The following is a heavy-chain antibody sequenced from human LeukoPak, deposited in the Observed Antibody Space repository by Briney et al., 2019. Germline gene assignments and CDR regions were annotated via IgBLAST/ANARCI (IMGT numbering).Heavy chain of an antibody. CDR2: IYSGGST. CDR3: ARGYSSSWYRYYYYYGMDV. J-gene: IGHJ6*02. D-gene: IGHD6-13*01. Sequence: PGGSLRLSCAASGFTVSSNYMSWVRQAPGKGLEWVSVIYSGGSTYYADSVKGRFTISRDNSKNTLYLQMNSLRAEDTAVYYCARGYSSSWYRYYYYYGMDVWGQGTTVTVSS. CDR1: GFTVSSNY. V-gene: IGHV3-53*01.